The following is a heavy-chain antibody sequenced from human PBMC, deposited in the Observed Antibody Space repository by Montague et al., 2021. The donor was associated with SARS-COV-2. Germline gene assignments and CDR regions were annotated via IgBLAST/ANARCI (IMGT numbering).Heavy chain of an antibody. V-gene: IGHV2-70*01. J-gene: IGHJ2*01. D-gene: IGHD6-19*01. Sequence: PALVKPTQTLTLTCTFSGFSVSTSGLCVSWIRQPPGKALEWLALIDWDDDTYYSTSLKTRLAISKDTSKNQVVLTMTDMDPVDTGTYYCARIPEYSSGGGPDWYFDLWGRGTQVTGSS. CDR2: IDWDDDT. CDR3: ARIPEYSSGGGPDWYFDL. CDR1: GFSVSTSGLC.